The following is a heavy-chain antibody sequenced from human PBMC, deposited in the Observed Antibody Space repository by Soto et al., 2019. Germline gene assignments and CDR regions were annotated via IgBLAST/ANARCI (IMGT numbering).Heavy chain of an antibody. Sequence: QVTLKESGPVLVNPTETLTLTCTVSGFSLSNARMGVSWIRQPPGKALEWLAHIFSNDEKSYSTSLKSRLTISKDTSKSQVVLTMTNMDPVDTATYYCARVVMITFGGVIVDYWGQGTLVTVSS. CDR1: GFSLSNARMG. D-gene: IGHD3-16*02. CDR2: IFSNDEK. CDR3: ARVVMITFGGVIVDY. V-gene: IGHV2-26*01. J-gene: IGHJ4*02.